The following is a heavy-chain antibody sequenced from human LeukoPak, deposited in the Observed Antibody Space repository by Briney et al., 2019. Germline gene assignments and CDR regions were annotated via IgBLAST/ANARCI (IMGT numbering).Heavy chain of an antibody. Sequence: ASVKVSCKASGYTFTGYYMHWVRQAPGQGLEWMGWINPNSGGTNYAQKFQGRVTMTRDTSISAAYVELSRLRSDDTAVYYCARVEVVATIPFDYWGQGTLVTVSS. CDR3: ARVEVVATIPFDY. D-gene: IGHD5-12*01. CDR1: GYTFTGYY. V-gene: IGHV1-2*02. CDR2: INPNSGGT. J-gene: IGHJ4*02.